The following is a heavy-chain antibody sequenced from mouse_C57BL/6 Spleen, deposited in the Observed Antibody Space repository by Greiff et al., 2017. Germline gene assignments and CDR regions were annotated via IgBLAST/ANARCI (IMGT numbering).Heavy chain of an antibody. CDR3: TRPYSNYVRAMDY. J-gene: IGHJ4*01. Sequence: VQLQQSGAELVRPGASVTLSCKASGYTFTDYEMHWVEQTPVHGLEWIGAIDPETGGTAYNQKFKGKAILTADKSSSTAYMERRSLTSEDSAVYYCTRPYSNYVRAMDYWGQGTSVTVAS. CDR1: GYTFTDYE. D-gene: IGHD2-5*01. V-gene: IGHV1-15*01. CDR2: IDPETGGT.